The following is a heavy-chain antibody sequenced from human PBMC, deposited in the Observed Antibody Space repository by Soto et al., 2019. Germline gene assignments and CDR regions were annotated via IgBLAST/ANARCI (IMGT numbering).Heavy chain of an antibody. J-gene: IGHJ4*02. CDR3: AKDRIGTIFGVVSN. Sequence: PGGSLRLSCAASGFTFDDYAMHWVRQAPGKGLEWVSGISWNSGSIGYADSVKGRFTISRDNAKNSLYLQMNSLRAEDTALYYCAKDRIGTIFGVVSNWGQGTLVTVSS. D-gene: IGHD3-3*01. V-gene: IGHV3-9*01. CDR1: GFTFDDYA. CDR2: ISWNSGSI.